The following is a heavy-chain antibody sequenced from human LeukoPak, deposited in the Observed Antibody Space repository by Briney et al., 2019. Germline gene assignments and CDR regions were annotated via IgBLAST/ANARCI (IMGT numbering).Heavy chain of an antibody. V-gene: IGHV3-53*01. J-gene: IGHJ6*03. D-gene: IGHD3-22*01. CDR3: EAVYDSSGYYLGYVDV. Sequence: GGSLRLSCAASGFTVSSNYMSWVRQAPGKGLEWVSVIYSGGSTYYADSVKGRFTISRDNSKNTLYLQMNSLRAEDTAVYYCEAVYDSSGYYLGYVDVWGKGTTVTVSS. CDR1: GFTVSSNY. CDR2: IYSGGST.